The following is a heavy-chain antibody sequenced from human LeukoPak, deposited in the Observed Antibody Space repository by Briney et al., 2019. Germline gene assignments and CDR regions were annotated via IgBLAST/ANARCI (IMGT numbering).Heavy chain of an antibody. Sequence: GGSLRLSCAASGFTFSSYSMNWVRQTPGKGLEWVSSISSSSSYVYYADSVKGRFTISRDNAKNSLYLQMNSLRAEDTAVYYCARDTGYCSSTSCYREGGGATFFDYWGQGALVTVSS. CDR3: ARDTGYCSSTSCYREGGGATFFDY. J-gene: IGHJ4*02. CDR1: GFTFSSYS. V-gene: IGHV3-21*01. D-gene: IGHD2-2*01. CDR2: ISSSSSYV.